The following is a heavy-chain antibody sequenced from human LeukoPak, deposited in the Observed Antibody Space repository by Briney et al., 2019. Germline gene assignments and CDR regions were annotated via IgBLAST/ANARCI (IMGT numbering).Heavy chain of an antibody. CDR1: GFTFSSYW. Sequence: AGGSLRLSCAASGFTFSSYWMHWVRQAPGKGLVWVSRIKSDGKTNYADSVKGRFTISGDNAKNTVSLQMNSLRAEDTGVYYCARAPSEIGGYYPEYFRHWGQGTLVTVSS. D-gene: IGHD3-22*01. CDR2: IKSDGKT. CDR3: ARAPSEIGGYYPEYFRH. V-gene: IGHV3-74*01. J-gene: IGHJ1*01.